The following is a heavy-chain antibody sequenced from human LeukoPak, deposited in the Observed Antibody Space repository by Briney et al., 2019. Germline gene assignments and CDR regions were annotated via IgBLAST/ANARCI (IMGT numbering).Heavy chain of an antibody. D-gene: IGHD3-9*01. Sequence: ASVKVSCKASGYTFISYYVHWVRQAPGQGLEWMGIINPGGSSTNYAQKFQGRVTMTRDTSTSTVYMELSSLRSEDTAVYYCARDLERGNYDILTGQNDYWGQGTLVTVSS. CDR3: ARDLERGNYDILTGQNDY. CDR1: GYTFISYY. CDR2: INPGGSST. J-gene: IGHJ4*02. V-gene: IGHV1-46*01.